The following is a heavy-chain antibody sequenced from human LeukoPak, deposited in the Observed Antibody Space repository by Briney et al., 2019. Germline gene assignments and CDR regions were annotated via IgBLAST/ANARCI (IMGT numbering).Heavy chain of an antibody. CDR2: INHAGGT. CDR3: ARAGTGDGSAVFDS. V-gene: IGHV4-34*01. Sequence: SETLSRTCAVYGGSFSGYYWSWIRQPPGKRLEWIGEINHAGGTNYNPSLKSRVIISVDTSKNQFSLRLTSVTAADTAVYFCARAGTGDGSAVFDSWGQGALVTVS. J-gene: IGHJ4*02. CDR1: GGSFSGYY. D-gene: IGHD3-10*01.